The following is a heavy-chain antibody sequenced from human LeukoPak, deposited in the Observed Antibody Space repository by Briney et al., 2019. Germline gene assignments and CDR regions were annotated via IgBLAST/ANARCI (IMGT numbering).Heavy chain of an antibody. CDR1: GFTFSGYS. J-gene: IGHJ4*02. Sequence: GGSLRLSCTASGFTFSGYSMNWVRQAPGKGLEWVASISSTSSYIYYADSMKGRFTISRDNAKNSLYLQMSSLRAEDTAVYYCARVEAWQWLARLDPPPFDHWGQGALVTVSS. D-gene: IGHD6-19*01. CDR2: ISSTSSYI. CDR3: ARVEAWQWLARLDPPPFDH. V-gene: IGHV3-21*06.